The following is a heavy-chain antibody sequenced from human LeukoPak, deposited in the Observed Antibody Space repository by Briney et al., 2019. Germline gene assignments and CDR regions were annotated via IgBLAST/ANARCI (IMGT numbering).Heavy chain of an antibody. J-gene: IGHJ4*02. D-gene: IGHD3-22*01. V-gene: IGHV4-34*01. Sequence: PSETLSLTCAVYGGSFSGYYWSWIRQPPGKGLEWIGEINHSGSTNYNPSLKSRVTISVDTSKNQFSLKLSSVTAADTAVYYCARELTSRSGYYYYFDYWGRGTLVTVSS. CDR3: ARELTSRSGYYYYFDY. CDR2: INHSGST. CDR1: GGSFSGYY.